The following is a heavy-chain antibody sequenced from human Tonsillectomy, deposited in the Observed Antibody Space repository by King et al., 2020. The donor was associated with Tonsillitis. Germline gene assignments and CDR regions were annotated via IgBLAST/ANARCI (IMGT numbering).Heavy chain of an antibody. Sequence: QLQESGSGLVKPSQTLSLTCAVSGGSISSGGYSWSWIRQPPGKGLEWIGYIYHSGSTYYNPSLKSGVTISVDRSKNQFSLKLSSVTAADTAVYYCARGDPFDSSGYLDYWGQGTLVTVSS. CDR2: IYHSGST. J-gene: IGHJ4*02. CDR1: GGSISSGGYS. CDR3: ARGDPFDSSGYLDY. V-gene: IGHV4-30-2*01. D-gene: IGHD3-22*01.